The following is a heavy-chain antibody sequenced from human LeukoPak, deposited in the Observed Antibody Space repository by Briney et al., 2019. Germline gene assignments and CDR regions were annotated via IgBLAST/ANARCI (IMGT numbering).Heavy chain of an antibody. Sequence: PGRSLRLSCAASGFTFSSYAMSWVRQAPGKGLEWVSAISGSGGSTYYADSVKGRFTISRDNSKNTLYLQMNSLRAEDTAVYYCAKDREQDTAMVTGYFDYWGQGTLVTVSS. CDR1: GFTFSSYA. V-gene: IGHV3-23*01. CDR3: AKDREQDTAMVTGYFDY. D-gene: IGHD5-18*01. CDR2: ISGSGGST. J-gene: IGHJ4*02.